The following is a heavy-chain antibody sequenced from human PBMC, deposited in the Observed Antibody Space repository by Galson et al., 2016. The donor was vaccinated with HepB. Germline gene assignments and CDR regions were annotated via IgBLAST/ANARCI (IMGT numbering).Heavy chain of an antibody. V-gene: IGHV1-18*01. CDR1: GYTFISYG. D-gene: IGHD2-2*01. CDR2: IGGYNGNT. J-gene: IGHJ4*02. CDR3: ATMSELEDSSYHLDS. Sequence: SVKVSCKASGYTFISYGVSWVRQAPGQGLEWMGWIGGYNGNTNFAQKFQGRVTMTTDTSTSTAYMELSSLRSEDTAVYYCATMSELEDSSYHLDSWGQGTLVTVSS.